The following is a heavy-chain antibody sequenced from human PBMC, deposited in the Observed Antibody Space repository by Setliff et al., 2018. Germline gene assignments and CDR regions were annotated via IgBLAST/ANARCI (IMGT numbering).Heavy chain of an antibody. J-gene: IGHJ5*02. Sequence: SGHTLANPTETLTLTGTFSRFSLSTNTVGVGWIRQPPGKAPEWLAVIFWDDDKRYSPSLQHRLTINKDTSKNQVVLTMANVGPVDTATYFCAHFTVGYDISGYLFSWGQGTLVTVSS. CDR2: IFWDDDK. D-gene: IGHD3-22*01. CDR1: RFSLSTNTVG. CDR3: AHFTVGYDISGYLFS. V-gene: IGHV2-5*02.